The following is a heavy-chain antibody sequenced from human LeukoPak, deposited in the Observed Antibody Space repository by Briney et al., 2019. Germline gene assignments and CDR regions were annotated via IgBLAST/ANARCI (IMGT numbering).Heavy chain of an antibody. J-gene: IGHJ6*02. CDR3: ARDRARRKFGLDYYYYGMDV. Sequence: GGSLRLSCAVSGFTFSSYWMTWVRQAPGKGLEWVAVIWYDGSNKYYADSVKGRFTISRDNSKNTLYLQMNSLRAEDTAVYYCARDRARRKFGLDYYYYGMDVWGQGTTVTVSS. V-gene: IGHV3-33*08. CDR2: IWYDGSNK. CDR1: GFTFSSYW. D-gene: IGHD3-10*01.